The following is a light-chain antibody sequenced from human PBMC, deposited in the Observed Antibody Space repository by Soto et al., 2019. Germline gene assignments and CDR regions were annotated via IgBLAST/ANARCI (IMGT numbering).Light chain of an antibody. V-gene: IGKV3-15*01. CDR2: GAS. Sequence: EIVMTQSPATLSVSPGERATLSCRASQSVSSNLAWYQQKPGQAPRLLIYGASTRATGIPARFSGSGSGTGFTLTISSLQSEDFAVYYCQQYNNWPPEKTFGQGTKVDIK. CDR1: QSVSSN. CDR3: QQYNNWPPEKT. J-gene: IGKJ1*01.